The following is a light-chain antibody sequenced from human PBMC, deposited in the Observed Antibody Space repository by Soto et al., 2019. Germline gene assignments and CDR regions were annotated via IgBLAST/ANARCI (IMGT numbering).Light chain of an antibody. V-gene: IGKV1-5*01. J-gene: IGKJ2*01. CDR1: QNISDW. Sequence: DIQMTQSPSTLSASVGDGVTITCRASQNISDWLAWYQQRPGKAPKLLIYDASSLETGVPSRFSGSGSGTEFPLTIRRLQADDFATYYCQQYDSSSPTFGQGTKLEIK. CDR2: DAS. CDR3: QQYDSSSPT.